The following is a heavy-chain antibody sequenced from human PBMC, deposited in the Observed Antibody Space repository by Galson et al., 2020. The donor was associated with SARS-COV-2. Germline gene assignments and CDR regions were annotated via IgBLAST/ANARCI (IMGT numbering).Heavy chain of an antibody. CDR2: MNPNSGNT. V-gene: IGHV1-8*01. CDR1: GYTFTSYD. Sequence: ASVKVSCKASGYTFTSYDINWVRQATGQGLEWMGWMNPNSGNTGYAQKFQGRVTMTRNTSISTAYMELSSLRSEDTAVYYCARGTSYGSSWYTMWFDPWGQGTLVTVSS. D-gene: IGHD6-13*01. J-gene: IGHJ5*02. CDR3: ARGTSYGSSWYTMWFDP.